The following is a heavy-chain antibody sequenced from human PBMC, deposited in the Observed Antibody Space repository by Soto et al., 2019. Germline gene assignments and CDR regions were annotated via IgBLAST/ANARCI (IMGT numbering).Heavy chain of an antibody. CDR3: AGGQEGIVATH. CDR2: IKDGGVT. D-gene: IGHD5-12*01. J-gene: IGHJ4*02. CDR1: GGSLTGYY. Sequence: QVHLQQWGAGLLKPSETLSLTCAVNGGSLTGYYWSWIRQPPGKGLEWIGEIKDGGVTNYSPSLKGRGTMSADTSKKQFSLKLNSVTAADTAVYYCAGGQEGIVATHWDQGTLVTVSS. V-gene: IGHV4-34*01.